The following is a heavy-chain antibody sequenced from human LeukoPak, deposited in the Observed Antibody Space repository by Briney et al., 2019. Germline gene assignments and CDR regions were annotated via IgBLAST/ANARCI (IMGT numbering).Heavy chain of an antibody. J-gene: IGHJ3*02. CDR2: IKSKTDGGTT. CDR3: TTVSPTRSAFDI. CDR1: GFTFSNAW. V-gene: IGHV3-15*01. Sequence: GGSLRLSCAASGFTFSNAWMRGVREAPGKGGEGGGRIKSKTDGGTTDYAAPVKGRFTISRDDSKNTLYLQMNSLKPEDTAVYYCTTVSPTRSAFDIWGQGTMVTVSS. D-gene: IGHD1-14*01.